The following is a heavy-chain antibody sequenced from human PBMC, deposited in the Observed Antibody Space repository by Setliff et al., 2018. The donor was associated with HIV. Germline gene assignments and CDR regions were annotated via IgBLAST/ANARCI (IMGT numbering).Heavy chain of an antibody. CDR3: AITIVGVTTEMY. V-gene: IGHV4-34*01. CDR1: GVPFSDYY. CDR2: VNHNGNI. D-gene: IGHD2-21*02. J-gene: IGHJ4*02. Sequence: SETLSLTCALNGVPFSDYYWNWIRQSPGKGLEWIVEVNHNGNINYNPSLKSRVTVSVDTSKPQFSLKMNSVTAADTAVYYCAITIVGVTTEMYWGRGTLGTVSS.